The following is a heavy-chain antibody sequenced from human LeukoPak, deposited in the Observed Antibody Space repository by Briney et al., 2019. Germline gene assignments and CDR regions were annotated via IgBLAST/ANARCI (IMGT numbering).Heavy chain of an antibody. CDR2: ISHDGTAT. CDR1: GFTFSRYW. Sequence: TGGSLRLSCAASGFTFSRYWMHWVRQVPGKGLVWVSRISHDGTATTYGDSVKGRFTISRDNAKNTLYLQMNSLRAEDTAVYYCSRDPSILGSTLLDSWGQGTLVTVSS. CDR3: SRDPSILGSTLLDS. J-gene: IGHJ5*01. D-gene: IGHD1-26*01. V-gene: IGHV3-74*01.